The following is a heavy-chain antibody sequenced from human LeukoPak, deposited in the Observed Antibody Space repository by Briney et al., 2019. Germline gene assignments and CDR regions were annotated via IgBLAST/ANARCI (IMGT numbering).Heavy chain of an antibody. D-gene: IGHD2-15*01. CDR3: GRDALVGYFSYYYFDV. Sequence: SETLSLTCTVSAGPIRSHYWTWIRQSPLKGLEWIGDISNSGSTKYNPSLKSRVTISIDTSKSQFSLRLTSVTAADTAVYYCGRDALVGYFSYYYFDVWGKGTTVTVSS. CDR1: AGPIRSHY. J-gene: IGHJ6*03. CDR2: ISNSGST. V-gene: IGHV4-59*11.